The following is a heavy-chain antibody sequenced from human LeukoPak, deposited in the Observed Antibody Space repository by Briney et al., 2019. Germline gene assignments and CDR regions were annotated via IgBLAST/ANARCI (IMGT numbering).Heavy chain of an antibody. J-gene: IGHJ6*03. V-gene: IGHV4-39*01. CDR3: ARHDHPMVRGVIYYYYYYMDV. Sequence: SETLSLTCTVSGGSISSSSYYWGWIRQPPGKGLEWIGNIYYSGSTYYNPSLKSRVTISVDTSKNQFSLKLSSVTAADTAVYYCARHDHPMVRGVIYYYYYYMDVWGKGTTVTVSS. D-gene: IGHD3-10*01. CDR2: IYYSGST. CDR1: GGSISSSSYY.